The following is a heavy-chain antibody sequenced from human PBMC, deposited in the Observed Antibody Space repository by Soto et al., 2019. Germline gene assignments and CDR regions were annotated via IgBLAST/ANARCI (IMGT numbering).Heavy chain of an antibody. D-gene: IGHD3-16*02. CDR1: GFPFSSYW. CDR2: IKPDGSEK. J-gene: IGHJ4*02. Sequence: PGGSLRLSCASSGFPFSSYWMSWVRQAPGKGLEWVANIKPDGSEKYYVDSVKGRFTISRDDAKNSLYLEMNSLRAEDTAVYYCARLSPYWGQGALVTVSS. V-gene: IGHV3-7*01. CDR3: ARLSPY.